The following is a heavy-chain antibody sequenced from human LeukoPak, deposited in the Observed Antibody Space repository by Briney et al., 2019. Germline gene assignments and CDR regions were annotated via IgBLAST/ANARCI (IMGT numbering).Heavy chain of an antibody. V-gene: IGHV3-30*03. D-gene: IGHD5-12*01. J-gene: IGHJ6*02. Sequence: GGSLRLSCAASGFTFSSYGMHWVRQAPGKGLEWVAVISYDGSNKYYADSVKGRFTISRDNSKNTLYLQMNSLRAEDTAVYYCARDRFKYSGYDQYYYYYGMDVWGQGTTVTVSS. CDR2: ISYDGSNK. CDR3: ARDRFKYSGYDQYYYYYGMDV. CDR1: GFTFSSYG.